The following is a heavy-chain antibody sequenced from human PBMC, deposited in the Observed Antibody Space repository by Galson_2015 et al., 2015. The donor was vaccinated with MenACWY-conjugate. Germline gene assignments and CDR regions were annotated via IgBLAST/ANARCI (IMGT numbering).Heavy chain of an antibody. J-gene: IGHJ4*02. V-gene: IGHV1-69*13. CDR3: AREGKSNDYGGNSADY. Sequence: SVKVSCKASGGTFSTYTFSWVRQAPGQGLEWMGGITPIFNTANYAQKFQGRLTITADESASTAYMELRSLRSEDTALYYCAREGKSNDYGGNSADYWGQGTLVTVSS. CDR2: ITPIFNTA. D-gene: IGHD4-23*01. CDR1: GGTFSTYT.